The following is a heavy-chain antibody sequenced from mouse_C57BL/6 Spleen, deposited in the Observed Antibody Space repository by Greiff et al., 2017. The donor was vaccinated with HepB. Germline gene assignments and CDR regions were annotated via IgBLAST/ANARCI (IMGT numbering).Heavy chain of an antibody. CDR1: GYTFTSYW. CDR3: ARSSHYDDDEQGAMDY. J-gene: IGHJ4*01. Sequence: VKLMEPGAELVKPGASVKLSCKASGYTFTSYWMHWVKQRPGQGLEWIGYINPSSGYTKYNQKFKDKATLTADKSSSTAYMQLSSLTYEDSAVYYGARSSHYDDDEQGAMDYWGQGTSVTVSS. CDR2: INPSSGYT. D-gene: IGHD2-4*01. V-gene: IGHV1-7*01.